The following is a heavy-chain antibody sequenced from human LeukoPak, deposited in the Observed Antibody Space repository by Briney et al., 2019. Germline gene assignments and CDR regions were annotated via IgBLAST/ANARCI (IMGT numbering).Heavy chain of an antibody. J-gene: IGHJ5*02. CDR3: ARDLGTYYDFWSGPGWFDP. Sequence: GGSLRLSXAASGFTFSSYWMSWVRQAPGKGLEWVANVKQDGDEKYYVDSVKGRFTISRDNAKNSLYLQMNSLRGEDTAVYYCARDLGTYYDFWSGPGWFDPWGQGALVTVSS. CDR2: VKQDGDEK. V-gene: IGHV3-7*01. CDR1: GFTFSSYW. D-gene: IGHD3-3*01.